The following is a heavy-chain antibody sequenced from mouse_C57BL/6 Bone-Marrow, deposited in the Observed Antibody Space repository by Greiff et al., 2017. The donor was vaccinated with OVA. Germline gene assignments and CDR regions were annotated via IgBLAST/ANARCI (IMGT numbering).Heavy chain of an antibody. Sequence: VQLKESGAELVRPGASVKLSCTASGFNIKDYYMHWVKQRPEQGLEWIGRIDPEDGDTEYAPKVQGKATMTADTSSNTAYLQLSSLTSEDTAVYYCTTGVTTVVAHWYFDVWGTGTTVTVSS. J-gene: IGHJ1*03. D-gene: IGHD1-1*01. CDR3: TTGVTTVVAHWYFDV. V-gene: IGHV14-1*01. CDR2: IDPEDGDT. CDR1: GFNIKDYY.